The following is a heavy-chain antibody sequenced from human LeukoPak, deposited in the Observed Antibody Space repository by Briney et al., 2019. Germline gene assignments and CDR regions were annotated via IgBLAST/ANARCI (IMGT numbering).Heavy chain of an antibody. D-gene: IGHD3-9*01. CDR1: GFTFTDHY. V-gene: IGHV1-2*02. Sequence: ASVKVSCKASGFTFTDHYMHWVRQAPGQGLEWMGWINGNSGTTFYAQKFQDRITVTRDTSISTMYMDLNRLTSDDTAVYYCARDFDWGPDYWGQGTLVAVSS. CDR3: ARDFDWGPDY. CDR2: INGNSGTT. J-gene: IGHJ4*02.